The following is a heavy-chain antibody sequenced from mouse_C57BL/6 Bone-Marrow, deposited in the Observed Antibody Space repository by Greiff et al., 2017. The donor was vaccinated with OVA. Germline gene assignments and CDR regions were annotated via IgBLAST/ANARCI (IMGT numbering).Heavy chain of an antibody. CDR1: GYTFTNYW. V-gene: IGHV1-63*01. CDR2: IYPGGGYT. J-gene: IGHJ1*03. Sequence: QVQLQQSGAELVRPGTSVKMSCKASGYTFTNYWIGWAKQRPGHGLEWIGDIYPGGGYTNYNEKFKGKATLTADKSSSTAYMQFSSLTSEDSAIYDCARDYGSSHWYFDVWGTGTTVTVSS. CDR3: ARDYGSSHWYFDV. D-gene: IGHD1-1*01.